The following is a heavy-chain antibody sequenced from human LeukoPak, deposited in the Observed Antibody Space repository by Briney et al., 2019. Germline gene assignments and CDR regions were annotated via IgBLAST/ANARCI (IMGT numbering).Heavy chain of an antibody. D-gene: IGHD6-19*01. Sequence: ASVKVSCKASGYTFTTYAMNWVRQAPGQRLEWMGRINTDNGNTKYSQKFQGRVTITRDTSASTAYMELSSLRSEDTAVYYCASRPGIAVAGFDYWGQGTLVTVSS. V-gene: IGHV1-3*04. CDR2: INTDNGNT. CDR3: ASRPGIAVAGFDY. CDR1: GYTFTTYA. J-gene: IGHJ4*02.